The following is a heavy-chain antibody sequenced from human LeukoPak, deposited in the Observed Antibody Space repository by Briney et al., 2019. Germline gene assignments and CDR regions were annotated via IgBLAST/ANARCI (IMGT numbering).Heavy chain of an antibody. D-gene: IGHD6-19*01. V-gene: IGHV1-8*01. J-gene: IGHJ4*02. CDR3: AREHDSSGWYTRPSYYFDY. CDR2: MNPNSGNT. CDR1: GYTFTSYD. Sequence: ASVKVSCKASGYTFTSYDINWVRQATGQGLEWMGWMNPNSGNTGYAQKFQGRVTITADESTSTAYMELSSLRSEDTAVYYCAREHDSSGWYTRPSYYFDYWGQGTLVTVSS.